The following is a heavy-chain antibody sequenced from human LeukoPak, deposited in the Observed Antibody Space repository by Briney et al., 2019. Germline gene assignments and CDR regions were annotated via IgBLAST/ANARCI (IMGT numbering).Heavy chain of an antibody. CDR3: AKAYCGSTVCYGGGKIDY. D-gene: IGHD2-2*01. Sequence: GGSLRLSCGASGFTFNNYGMHWVRQAPGKGPEWVAFIRYDENNKYYADSVKGRFTISRDNSKNTLYLQMNSLRVEDAAVYYWAKAYCGSTVCYGGGKIDYWGQGTLVTVSS. CDR2: IRYDENNK. J-gene: IGHJ4*02. V-gene: IGHV3-30*02. CDR1: GFTFNNYG.